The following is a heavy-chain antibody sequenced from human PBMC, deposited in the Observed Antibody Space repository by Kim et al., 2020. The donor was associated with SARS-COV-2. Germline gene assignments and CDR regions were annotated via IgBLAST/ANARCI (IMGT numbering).Heavy chain of an antibody. Sequence: SETLSLTCAVYGGSFSGYYWSWIRQPPGRGLEWIGEINHSGSTNYNPSLKSRVTISVDTSKNQFSLKLSSVTAADTAVYYCARGPQHIVVVTAMMSFDYWGQGTLVTDSS. D-gene: IGHD2-21*02. V-gene: IGHV4-34*01. CDR3: ARGPQHIVVVTAMMSFDY. CDR2: INHSGST. J-gene: IGHJ4*02. CDR1: GGSFSGYY.